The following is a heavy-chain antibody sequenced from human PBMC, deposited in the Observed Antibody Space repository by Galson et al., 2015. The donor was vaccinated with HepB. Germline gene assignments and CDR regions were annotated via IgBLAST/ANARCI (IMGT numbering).Heavy chain of an antibody. V-gene: IGHV5-10-1*01. D-gene: IGHD2-2*01. CDR2: IDPSDSYT. CDR3: ARRGARCSSTSCYAFDI. CDR1: GYSFTSYW. J-gene: IGHJ3*02. Sequence: QSGAEVKKPGESLRISCKGSGYSFTSYWISWVRQMPGKGLEWMGRIDPSDSYTNYSPSFQGHVTISADKSISTAYLQWSSLKASDTAMYYCARRGARCSSTSCYAFDIWGQGTMVTVSS.